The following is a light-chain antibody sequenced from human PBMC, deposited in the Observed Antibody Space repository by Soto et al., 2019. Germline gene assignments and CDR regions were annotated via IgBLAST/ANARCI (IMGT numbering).Light chain of an antibody. V-gene: IGKV4-1*01. CDR2: WAS. CDR1: QSVLYRSNNKNY. J-gene: IGKJ1*01. Sequence: DIVMTPSPDSLAVSLGERATINCKSSQSVLYRSNNKNYLAWYQQKPGQPPKLLIYWASTRESGVPDRLSGSGSGTDFTLTISSLQAEDVAVYYCQQYYTTPRTFGHGTKVEIK. CDR3: QQYYTTPRT.